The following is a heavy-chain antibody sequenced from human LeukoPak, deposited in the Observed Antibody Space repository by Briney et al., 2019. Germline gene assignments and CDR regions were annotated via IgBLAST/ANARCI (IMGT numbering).Heavy chain of an antibody. J-gene: IGHJ3*02. Sequence: SETLSLTCTVSGGSISSYYWSWIRQPPGKGLEWIGYIYYSGSTNYNPSLKSRVTISVDTSKNQFFLKLSSVTAADTAVYYCARFEYAFDIWGQGTMVTVSS. V-gene: IGHV4-59*08. CDR2: IYYSGST. CDR1: GGSISSYY. CDR3: ARFEYAFDI.